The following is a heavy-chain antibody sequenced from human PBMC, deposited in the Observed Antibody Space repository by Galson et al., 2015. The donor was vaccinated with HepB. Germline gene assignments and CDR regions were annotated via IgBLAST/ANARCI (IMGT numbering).Heavy chain of an antibody. V-gene: IGHV4-30-2*01. CDR3: ARDSDYGDHAFDI. CDR2: IYHSGST. CDR1: GGSINSGGYS. J-gene: IGHJ3*02. D-gene: IGHD4-17*01. Sequence: TLSLTCAVSGGSINSGGYSWSWIRQPPGKGLEWIGYIYHSGSTYYNPSLRSRFTISVDTSKNQFSLKVNSVTAADTAVYYCARDSDYGDHAFDIWGRGTMVTVSS.